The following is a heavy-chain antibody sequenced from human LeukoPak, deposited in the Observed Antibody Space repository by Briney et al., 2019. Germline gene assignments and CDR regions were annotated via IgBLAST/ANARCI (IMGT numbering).Heavy chain of an antibody. J-gene: IGHJ4*02. V-gene: IGHV3-23*01. CDR2: ISGSGGST. D-gene: IGHD3-10*01. CDR3: AKDLPITMVRGVNFDY. CDR1: GFTFSSYA. Sequence: GGSLRLSCAASGFTFSSYAMSWVCQAPGKGLEWVSVISGSGGSTYYADSVKGRFTISRDNSKNTLYLQMNSLRAEGTAVYYCAKDLPITMVRGVNFDYWGQGTLVTVSS.